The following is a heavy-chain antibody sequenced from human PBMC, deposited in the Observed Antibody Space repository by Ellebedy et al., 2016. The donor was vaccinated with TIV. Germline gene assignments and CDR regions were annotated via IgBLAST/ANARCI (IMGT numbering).Heavy chain of an antibody. CDR3: VGFGVFNL. V-gene: IGHV3-7*01. CDR1: GFSFSNFW. CDR2: IKTDGSET. D-gene: IGHD3-3*01. Sequence: GESLKISCAAWGFSFSNFWMSWVRQAPGKGLEWVAHIKTDGSETYYVDSVKSRFTISRENAKNALFLQMDGLRVDDSAVYYCVGFGVFNLWGQGAPVTVSS. J-gene: IGHJ5*02.